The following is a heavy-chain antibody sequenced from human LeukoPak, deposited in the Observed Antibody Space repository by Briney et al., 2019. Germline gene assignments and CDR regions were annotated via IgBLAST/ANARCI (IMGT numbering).Heavy chain of an antibody. J-gene: IGHJ4*02. V-gene: IGHV1-46*01. CDR3: ARGGWSYYYGSGSLGSEYYFDY. D-gene: IGHD3-10*01. CDR1: GYTFTSYY. Sequence: ASVKVSCKASGYTFTSYYMHWVRQAPGQGLEWMGIINPSGGSTSYAQKFQGRVTMTRDTSTSTVYMELSSLRSEDTAVYYCARGGWSYYYGSGSLGSEYYFDYWGQGTLVTVSS. CDR2: INPSGGST.